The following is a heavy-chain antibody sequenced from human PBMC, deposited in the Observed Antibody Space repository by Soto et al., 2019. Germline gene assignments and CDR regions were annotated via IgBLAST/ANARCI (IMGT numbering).Heavy chain of an antibody. CDR3: AKDLVLRYFDWSRPLDY. Sequence: HPGGSLRLSCAASGFTFSSYGMHWVRQAPGKGLEWVAVISYDGSNKYYADSVKGRFTISRDNSKNTLYLQMNSLRAEDTAVYYCAKDLVLRYFDWSRPLDYWGQGTLVTVSS. V-gene: IGHV3-30*18. J-gene: IGHJ4*02. CDR2: ISYDGSNK. D-gene: IGHD3-9*01. CDR1: GFTFSSYG.